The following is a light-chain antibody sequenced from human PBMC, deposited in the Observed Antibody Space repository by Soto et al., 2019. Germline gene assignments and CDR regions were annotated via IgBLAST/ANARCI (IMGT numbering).Light chain of an antibody. CDR2: INL. CDR3: QSFDSSLRVYV. J-gene: IGLJ1*01. V-gene: IGLV1-40*01. CDR1: SSNFGAGYE. Sequence: QSVLTQPPSVSGAPGQRVTISCTGSSSNFGAGYEVHWYKQLPGAAPTLVIFINLNRPSGVPERFSGSKSGTSASLVISGLQAEDEADYYCQSFDSSLRVYVFGSGTKLTVL.